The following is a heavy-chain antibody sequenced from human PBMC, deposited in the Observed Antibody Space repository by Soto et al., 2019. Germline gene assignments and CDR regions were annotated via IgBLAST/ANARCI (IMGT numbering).Heavy chain of an antibody. CDR3: ARDGDPVVVAPFDY. J-gene: IGHJ4*02. Sequence: GSLRLSCAASGFTFSSYAMHWVRQAPGKGLELVAVISYDGSNKYYADSVKGRFTISRDNAKNSLYLQMNSLRAEDTAVYYCARDGDPVVVAPFDYWGQGTLVTVSS. V-gene: IGHV3-30-3*01. D-gene: IGHD2-15*01. CDR2: ISYDGSNK. CDR1: GFTFSSYA.